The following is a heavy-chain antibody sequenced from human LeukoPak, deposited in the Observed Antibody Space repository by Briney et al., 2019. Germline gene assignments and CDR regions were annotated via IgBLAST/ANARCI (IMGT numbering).Heavy chain of an antibody. CDR2: IYHSGST. Sequence: PSETLSLTCAVSGYSISSGYYWGWSRPPPGKGLEWIGIIYHSGSTYYNPSLKSRVTISGDTSKKKFSLKLSSVTAADTAVYYRARDGRGEFDPWGQGTLVTVSS. CDR1: GYSISSGYY. V-gene: IGHV4-38-2*02. D-gene: IGHD3-10*01. CDR3: ARDGRGEFDP. J-gene: IGHJ5*02.